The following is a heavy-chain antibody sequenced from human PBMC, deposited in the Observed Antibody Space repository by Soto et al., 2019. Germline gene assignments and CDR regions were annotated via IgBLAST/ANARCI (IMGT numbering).Heavy chain of an antibody. J-gene: IGHJ4*02. Sequence: EVQLLESGGGLVQPGGSLRLSCAASGLPFSSHAMSWVRQAPGKGLEWVSSISISGGNTYYADSVRGRFTISRDNSKNTLYLHMNSQTAEDTAIYYCANEIRPNDYWGQGTLVTVSS. D-gene: IGHD4-17*01. V-gene: IGHV3-23*01. CDR3: ANEIRPNDY. CDR1: GLPFSSHA. CDR2: ISISGGNT.